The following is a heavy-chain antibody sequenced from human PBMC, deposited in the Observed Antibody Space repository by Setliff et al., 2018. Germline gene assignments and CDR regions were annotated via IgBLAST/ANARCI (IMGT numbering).Heavy chain of an antibody. D-gene: IGHD1-26*01. CDR3: ARDREVVGSTRGTYYHYYHMDV. CDR2: IYSDGSA. J-gene: IGHJ6*03. CDR1: GFTFSSHE. V-gene: IGHV3-53*05. Sequence: CVSLRLSCSASGFTFSSHEMNWVLQAPVKGLEWISLIYSDGSAYYADSVKGRFTISRDNSENTLYLQMNSLSAEDTAVYYCARDREVVGSTRGTYYHYYHMDVWGKGTTVTVSS.